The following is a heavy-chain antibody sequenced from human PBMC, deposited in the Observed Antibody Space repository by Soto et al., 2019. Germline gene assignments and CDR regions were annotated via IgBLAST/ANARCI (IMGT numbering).Heavy chain of an antibody. CDR3: ARGGYSSGWVPFDY. CDR2: ISSSSSYI. D-gene: IGHD6-19*01. Sequence: EVQLVESGGGLVKPGGSLRLSCAASGFTFSSYSMNWVRQAPGKGLEWVSSISSSSSYIYYADSVKGRFTISRDNAKNSLYLQMNSLRAEDTAVYYCARGGYSSGWVPFDYWGQGTLVTVSS. V-gene: IGHV3-21*01. CDR1: GFTFSSYS. J-gene: IGHJ4*02.